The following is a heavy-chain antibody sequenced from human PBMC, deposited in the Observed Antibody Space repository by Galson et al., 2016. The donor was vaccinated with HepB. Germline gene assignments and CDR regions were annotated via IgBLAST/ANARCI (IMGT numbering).Heavy chain of an antibody. D-gene: IGHD6-19*01. CDR1: GFTFSRYG. J-gene: IGHJ4*02. V-gene: IGHV3-33*01. Sequence: SLRLSCAASGFTFSRYGMHWVRQAPGKGLESVAFIWYDGSNKYYADSVKGRFTISRDNSKNTLYLQMNSLRAEDTAVYYCAREDPNIAVAAPDYWGQGTLVTVSS. CDR2: IWYDGSNK. CDR3: AREDPNIAVAAPDY.